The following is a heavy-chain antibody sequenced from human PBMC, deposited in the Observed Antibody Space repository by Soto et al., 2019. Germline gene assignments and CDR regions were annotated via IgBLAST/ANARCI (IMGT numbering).Heavy chain of an antibody. V-gene: IGHV3-23*01. D-gene: IGHD2-15*01. Sequence: GGSLRLSCAASGVTFSSYAMSWVRQAPGKGLEWVSAISGGGGSTYYADSVKGRFTISRDNFKNTLYLQMNNLRAEDTAVYYCARDLLGAFDIWGQGTMVTVSS. CDR1: GVTFSSYA. CDR2: ISGGGGST. J-gene: IGHJ3*02. CDR3: ARDLLGAFDI.